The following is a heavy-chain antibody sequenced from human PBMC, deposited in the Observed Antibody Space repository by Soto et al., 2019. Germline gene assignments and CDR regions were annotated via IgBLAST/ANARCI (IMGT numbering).Heavy chain of an antibody. CDR3: ARAGIRTSFDY. V-gene: IGHV3-49*03. J-gene: IGHJ4*02. CDR1: GFTFGDYP. CDR2: IRSKAYGGTT. D-gene: IGHD2-21*01. Sequence: GGSLSLSCTDSGFTFGDYPMSWFRQAPGKGLEWVGFIRSKAYGGTTEYAASVKGRFTISRDDSKSIAYLQMNSLKTEDTAVYYCARAGIRTSFDYWGQGTLVTVSS.